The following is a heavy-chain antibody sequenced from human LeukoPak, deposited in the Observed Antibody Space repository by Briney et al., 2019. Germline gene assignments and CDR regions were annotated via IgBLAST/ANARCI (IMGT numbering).Heavy chain of an antibody. CDR1: GYSFTSYW. V-gene: IGHV5-51*01. CDR3: ARLAYYYDSSGTSFDY. Sequence: GESLKISCKGSGYSFTSYWIGWVRQMPGIGLEWMGIIYPGDSDTRYSPSFQGQVTISADKSISTAYLQWTSLKASDTAMYYCARLAYYYDSSGTSFDYWGQGTLVTVSS. CDR2: IYPGDSDT. D-gene: IGHD3-22*01. J-gene: IGHJ4*02.